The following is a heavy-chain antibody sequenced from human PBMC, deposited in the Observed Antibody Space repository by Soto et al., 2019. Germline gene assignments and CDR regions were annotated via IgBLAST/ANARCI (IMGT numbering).Heavy chain of an antibody. V-gene: IGHV3-23*01. CDR2: ISGSGGGT. J-gene: IGHJ4*02. CDR3: ARESDH. CDR1: GFTFSSYA. Sequence: GGSLRLSCAASGFTFSSYAMSWVRQAPGKGLEWVSTISGSGGGTYYADSMKGRFTISRGNSKSTLYLQMYSLRVEDTAVYYCARESDHWGQGTLVTVSS.